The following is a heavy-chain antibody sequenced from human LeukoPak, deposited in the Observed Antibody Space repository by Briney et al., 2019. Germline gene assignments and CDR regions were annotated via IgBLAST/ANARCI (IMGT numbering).Heavy chain of an antibody. CDR1: GYSFTSYT. Sequence: ASVKVSCKASGYSFTSYTMYWVCQAPGQGLEWMGGIIPIFGTANYAQKFQGRVTITADESTSTAYMELSSLRSEDTAVYYCARPMDYYDSTGFDYWGQGTLVTVSS. D-gene: IGHD3-22*01. CDR2: IIPIFGTA. CDR3: ARPMDYYDSTGFDY. J-gene: IGHJ4*02. V-gene: IGHV1-69*13.